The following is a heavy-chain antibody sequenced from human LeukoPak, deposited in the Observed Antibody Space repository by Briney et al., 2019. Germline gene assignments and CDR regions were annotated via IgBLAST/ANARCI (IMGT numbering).Heavy chain of an antibody. Sequence: SETLSLTCRVSGASISSYYWNWIRQPPGKGLEWIGNIYIRGSTNYNASLKSRVTISVDTSKNQFSLKLSSVTAADTAVYYCARASYDFDYWGQGTLATVSS. V-gene: IGHV4-4*08. CDR3: ARASYDFDY. CDR1: GASISSYY. J-gene: IGHJ4*02. D-gene: IGHD3-16*01. CDR2: IYIRGST.